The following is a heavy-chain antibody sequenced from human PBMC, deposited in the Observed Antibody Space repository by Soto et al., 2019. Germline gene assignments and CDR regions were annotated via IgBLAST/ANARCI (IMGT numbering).Heavy chain of an antibody. CDR1: GGSISRGGYY. J-gene: IGHJ6*02. CDR3: ARMGDSSGYYSLYYYYGMDV. V-gene: IGHV4-39*01. D-gene: IGHD3-22*01. Sequence: SETLSLTCTVSGGSISRGGYYWSWIRQHPGKGLEWIGYIYYSGSTYYNPSLKSRVTISVDTSKNQFSLKLSSVTAADTAVYYCARMGDSSGYYSLYYYYGMDVWGQGTTVTVSS. CDR2: IYYSGST.